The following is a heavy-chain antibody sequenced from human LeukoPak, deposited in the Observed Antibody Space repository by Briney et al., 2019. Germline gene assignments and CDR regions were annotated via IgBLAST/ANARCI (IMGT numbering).Heavy chain of an antibody. CDR2: IIPIFGTA. D-gene: IGHD1-1*01. Sequence: SVKVSCKASGGTFSSYAISWVRQAPGQGLEWMGGIIPIFGTANYAQKYQGRVTITTDESTSTASMELSSLRSEDTATYYYATETGPPGGWFDTWGHGTLVTVSS. V-gene: IGHV1-69*05. CDR1: GGTFSSYA. J-gene: IGHJ5*01. CDR3: ATETGPPGGWFDT.